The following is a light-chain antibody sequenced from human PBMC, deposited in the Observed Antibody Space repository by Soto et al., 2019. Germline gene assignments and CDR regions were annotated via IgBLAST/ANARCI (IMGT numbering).Light chain of an antibody. J-gene: IGKJ1*01. CDR1: QGLTSNF. V-gene: IGKV3-20*01. Sequence: EIVLTQSPGTLSLSPGERATLSCRASQGLTSNFLAWYQQKPGQAPSLLIYGASNRATGVPDRLSGGGSGTDFTLTISRLEPEDFAVSFCQQYVTAPRTFGQGTKVDIK. CDR2: GAS. CDR3: QQYVTAPRT.